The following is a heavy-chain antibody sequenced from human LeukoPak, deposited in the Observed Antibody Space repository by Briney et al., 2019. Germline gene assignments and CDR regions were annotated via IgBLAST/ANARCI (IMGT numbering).Heavy chain of an antibody. J-gene: IGHJ6*02. D-gene: IGHD3-9*01. Sequence: GGSLRLSCVASGFTFSSYGMHWVRQAPGKGLEWVAVIWYDGSNKDYADSVKGRFTISRDNSKNTLYLQMNSLRAEDTAVYYCARDAYDILTGYVGYYYGMDVWGQGTTVTVSS. CDR1: GFTFSSYG. CDR3: ARDAYDILTGYVGYYYGMDV. V-gene: IGHV3-33*01. CDR2: IWYDGSNK.